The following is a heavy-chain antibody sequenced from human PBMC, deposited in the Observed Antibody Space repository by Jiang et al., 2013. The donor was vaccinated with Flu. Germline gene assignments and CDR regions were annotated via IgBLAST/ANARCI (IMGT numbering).Heavy chain of an antibody. CDR2: IKNDGSEK. CDR1: GSAFGDYW. V-gene: IGHV3-7*01. J-gene: IGHJ4*02. CDR3: TSKATYYDFWSGYSSFDY. D-gene: IGHD3-3*01. Sequence: PGGSLRLSCAGSGSAFGDYWMSWVRQAPGKGLECVANIKNDGSEKYYVDSVKGRFTISRDNAKKSLYMQMNSLRVEDTAVYYCTSKATYYDFWSGYSSFDYWGQGTLVTVSS.